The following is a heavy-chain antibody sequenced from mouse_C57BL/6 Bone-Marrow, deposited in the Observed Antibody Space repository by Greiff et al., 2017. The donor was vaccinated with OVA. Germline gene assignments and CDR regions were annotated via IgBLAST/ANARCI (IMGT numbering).Heavy chain of an antibody. D-gene: IGHD2-4*01. CDR3: ASIKAY. CDR2: ISSGSSTI. V-gene: IGHV5-17*01. J-gene: IGHJ3*01. CDR1: GFTFSDYG. Sequence: EVKLVESGGGLVKPGGSLKLSCAASGFTFSDYGLHWVRQAPEKGLVWVAYISSGSSTIYYADTVKGRFTISRDNAKNTLFLQMTSLRSEDTAMYYCASIKAYWGQGTLVTVSA.